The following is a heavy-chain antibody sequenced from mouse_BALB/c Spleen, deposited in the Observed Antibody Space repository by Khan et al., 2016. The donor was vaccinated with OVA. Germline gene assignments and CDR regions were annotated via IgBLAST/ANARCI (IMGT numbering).Heavy chain of an antibody. Sequence: VQLKESGPELVKPGASVKMSCKASGYTFTSYIMHWVKQKPGQGLEWIGYINPYNDGTKYNEKFKGKATLTSDKSSSIAYMDLNSLTSEDSSVYYCARDYGSSYWCAYWGQGTLVTVSA. CDR3: ARDYGSSYWCAY. D-gene: IGHD1-1*01. J-gene: IGHJ3*01. V-gene: IGHV1S136*01. CDR2: INPYNDGT. CDR1: GYTFTSYI.